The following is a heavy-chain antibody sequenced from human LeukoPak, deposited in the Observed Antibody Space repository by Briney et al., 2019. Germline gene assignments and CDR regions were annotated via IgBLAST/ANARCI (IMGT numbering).Heavy chain of an antibody. Sequence: GGSLRLSCAASGFTFSSYWMHWVGQAPGKGLVWVSRINSDGSSTRYADSVKGRFTISRDNAKNTLYLQMNSLRAEDTAVYSCVRGVGGDSRFDPWGQGTLVTVSS. V-gene: IGHV3-74*01. CDR1: GFTFSSYW. CDR2: INSDGSST. D-gene: IGHD1-26*01. J-gene: IGHJ5*02. CDR3: VRGVGGDSRFDP.